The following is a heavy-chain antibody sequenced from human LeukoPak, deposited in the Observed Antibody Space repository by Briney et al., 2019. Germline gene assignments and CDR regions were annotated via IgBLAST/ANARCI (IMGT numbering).Heavy chain of an antibody. Sequence: KTGRSLRLSCAASGFTFSSYSMKGVRGAPGKGREGGSSISSGSSYIYSADSVKGRFTFSRDNAKNSLYLQMNSLRAEDTAVYYCARDRAVVVAASDAFDIWGQGTMVTVSS. J-gene: IGHJ3*02. CDR1: GFTFSSYS. D-gene: IGHD2-15*01. CDR2: ISSGSSYI. CDR3: ARDRAVVVAASDAFDI. V-gene: IGHV3-21*01.